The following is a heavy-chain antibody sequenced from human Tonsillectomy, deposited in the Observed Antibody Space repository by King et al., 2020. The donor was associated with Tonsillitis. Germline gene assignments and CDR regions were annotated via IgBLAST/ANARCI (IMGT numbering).Heavy chain of an antibody. CDR1: GFTFSSYS. CDR2: ISSITSNI. CDR3: ARGGYYYDLWYFDL. V-gene: IGHV3-21*01. Sequence: QLVQSGGGLVKPGGSLRLSCAASGFTFSSYSMNWVRQAPGKGLEWVSSISSITSNIYYADSVKGRFTISRDNAKNSLYLQMNSLRAEDTAVYYCARGGYYYDLWYFDLWGRGTLVTVSS. J-gene: IGHJ2*01. D-gene: IGHD3-22*01.